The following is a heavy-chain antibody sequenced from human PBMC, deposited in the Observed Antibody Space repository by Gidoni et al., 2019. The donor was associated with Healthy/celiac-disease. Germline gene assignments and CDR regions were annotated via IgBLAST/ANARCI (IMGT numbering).Heavy chain of an antibody. J-gene: IGHJ4*02. CDR3: AREVIYDSSGYYYDYFDY. CDR2: IYTSGST. CDR1: GGSISSGSSY. Sequence: QVQLQESGPGLVQPSQTLSLTCTVSGGSISSGSSYWSWIRQPAGKGLEWIGRIYTSGSTNYNPSLKSRVTISVDTSKNQFSLKLSSVTAADTAVYYCAREVIYDSSGYYYDYFDYWGQGTLVTVSS. D-gene: IGHD3-22*01. V-gene: IGHV4-61*02.